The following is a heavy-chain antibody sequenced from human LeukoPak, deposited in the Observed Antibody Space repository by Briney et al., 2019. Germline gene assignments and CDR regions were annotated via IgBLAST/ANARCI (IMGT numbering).Heavy chain of an antibody. Sequence: GGSLRLSCAASGFTFSSYTMNWVRQAPGKRLEWVSSISSSSSYIYYADSVKGRFTISRDNAKNSLYLQMNSLRAEDTAVYYCARIKSVVAPPDYWGQGTLVTVSS. V-gene: IGHV3-21*01. CDR3: ARIKSVVAPPDY. D-gene: IGHD5-12*01. CDR1: GFTFSSYT. CDR2: ISSSSSYI. J-gene: IGHJ4*02.